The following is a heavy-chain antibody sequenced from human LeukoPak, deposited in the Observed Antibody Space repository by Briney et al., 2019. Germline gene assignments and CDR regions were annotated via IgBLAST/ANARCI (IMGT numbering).Heavy chain of an antibody. CDR1: GFTFSTYV. J-gene: IGHJ4*02. CDR3: ARASGSGFYYPLDY. D-gene: IGHD3-22*01. V-gene: IGHV3-23*01. Sequence: GGSLRLSCAASGFTFSTYVMTWVRQAPGKGLEWVSAISGSGGDTSYADSVKGRLTISRDNSKNTLYLQMNSLRAEDTAVYYCARASGSGFYYPLDYWGQGTLATVSS. CDR2: ISGSGGDT.